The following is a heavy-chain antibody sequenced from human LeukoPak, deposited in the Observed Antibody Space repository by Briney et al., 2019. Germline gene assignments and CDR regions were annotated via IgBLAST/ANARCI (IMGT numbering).Heavy chain of an antibody. CDR3: AKNDYYGSGSYGY. J-gene: IGHJ4*02. D-gene: IGHD3-10*01. Sequence: GGSLRLSCAASGFTFRSYAMTRVRQAPGKGLEWVSEISGSGGSTYYADSVKGRFTISRDNSKNTLYLQMNSLRAEDTAVYYCAKNDYYGSGSYGYWGQGTLVTVSS. CDR1: GFTFRSYA. CDR2: ISGSGGST. V-gene: IGHV3-23*01.